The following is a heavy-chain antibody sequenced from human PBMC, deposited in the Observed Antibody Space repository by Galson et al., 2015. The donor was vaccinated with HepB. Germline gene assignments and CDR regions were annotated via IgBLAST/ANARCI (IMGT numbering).Heavy chain of an antibody. CDR1: GGTFSSYA. J-gene: IGHJ4*02. CDR2: IIPIFGTA. D-gene: IGHD3-3*01. Sequence: SVKVSCKASGGTFSSYAISWVRQAPGQGPEWMGGIIPIFGTANYAQKFQGRVTITADESTSTAYMELSSLRSEDTAVYYCARDGVGNITIFGVVPHYYFDYWGQGTLVTVSS. CDR3: ARDGVGNITIFGVVPHYYFDY. V-gene: IGHV1-69*13.